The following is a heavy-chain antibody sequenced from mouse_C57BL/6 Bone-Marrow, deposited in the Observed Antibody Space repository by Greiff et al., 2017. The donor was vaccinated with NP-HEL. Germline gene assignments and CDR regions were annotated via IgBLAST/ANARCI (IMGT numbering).Heavy chain of an antibody. CDR3: ARGPYGSSY. CDR2: INPYNGGT. V-gene: IGHV1-19*01. Sequence: EVQLQESGPVLVKPGASVKMSCKASGYTFTDYYMNWVKQSHGKSLEWIGVINPYNGGTSYNQKFKGKATLTVDKSSSTAYMELNSLTSEDSAVYYCARGPYGSSYWGQGTTLTVSS. J-gene: IGHJ2*01. CDR1: GYTFTDYY. D-gene: IGHD1-1*01.